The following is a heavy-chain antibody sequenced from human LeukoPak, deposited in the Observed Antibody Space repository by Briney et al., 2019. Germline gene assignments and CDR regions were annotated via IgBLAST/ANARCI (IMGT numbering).Heavy chain of an antibody. Sequence: GGSLRLSCAASGFIFSTYGMHWVRQAPGKGLEWVAFIRYNGSNTDYADSVKGRFTISRDNSENTLYLQINSLRVEDTAVYYCAKDTPTTGYHLDSWGQGTLVTVSS. V-gene: IGHV3-30*02. J-gene: IGHJ4*02. CDR1: GFIFSTYG. D-gene: IGHD1-1*01. CDR2: IRYNGSNT. CDR3: AKDTPTTGYHLDS.